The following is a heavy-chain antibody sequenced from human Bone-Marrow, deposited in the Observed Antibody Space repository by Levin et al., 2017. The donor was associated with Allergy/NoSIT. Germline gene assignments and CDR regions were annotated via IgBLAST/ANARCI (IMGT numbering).Heavy chain of an antibody. V-gene: IGHV4-34*01. D-gene: IGHD6-6*01. CDR1: GGSFSGYY. CDR3: ARGPYSSSSPHYYYYGMDV. Sequence: GSLRLSCAVYGGSFSGYYWSWIRQPPGKGLEWIGEINHSGSTNYNPSLKSRVTISVDTSKNQFSLKLSSVTAADTAVYYCARGPYSSSSPHYYYYGMDVWGQGTTVTVSS. CDR2: INHSGST. J-gene: IGHJ6*02.